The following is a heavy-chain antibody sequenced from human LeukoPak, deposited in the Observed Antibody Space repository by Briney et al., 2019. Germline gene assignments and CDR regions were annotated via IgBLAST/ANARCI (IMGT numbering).Heavy chain of an antibody. Sequence: GGSLRLSCAGSGFTFSSYSMNWVRQAPGKGLEWVSHISSSSSTMYYADSVKGRFTISRDNAKNSLYLQMNSLRAEDTAVYYCARGGPPYDFWSGPRFDYWGQGTLVTVSS. CDR2: ISSSSSTM. D-gene: IGHD3-3*01. V-gene: IGHV3-48*01. CDR3: ARGGPPYDFWSGPRFDY. CDR1: GFTFSSYS. J-gene: IGHJ4*02.